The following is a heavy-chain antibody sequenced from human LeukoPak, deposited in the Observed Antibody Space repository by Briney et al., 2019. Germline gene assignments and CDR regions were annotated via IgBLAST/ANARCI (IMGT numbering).Heavy chain of an antibody. J-gene: IGHJ2*01. V-gene: IGHV4-34*01. D-gene: IGHD6-13*01. Sequence: SETLSLTCAVYGGSFSGYYWSWIRQPPGKGLEWIGEINHSGSTNYNPSLKSRVTISVDTSKNQFSLKLSSVTAADTAVYYCARATSSSWYVAFWYFDLWGRGTLVTVSS. CDR3: ARATSSSWYVAFWYFDL. CDR1: GGSFSGYY. CDR2: INHSGST.